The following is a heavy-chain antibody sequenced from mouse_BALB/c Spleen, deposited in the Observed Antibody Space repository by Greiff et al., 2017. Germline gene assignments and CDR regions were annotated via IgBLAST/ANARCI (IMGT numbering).Heavy chain of an antibody. V-gene: IGHV1-69*01. CDR1: GYTFTDYW. Sequence: QVQLQQPGAELVMPGASVKMSCKASGYTFTDYWMHWVKQRPGQGLEWIGAIDTSDSYTSYNQKFKGKATLTVDESSSTAYMQLSSLTSEDSAVYYCARSPRWAMDYWGQGTSVTVSS. J-gene: IGHJ4*01. CDR3: ARSPRWAMDY. CDR2: IDTSDSYT.